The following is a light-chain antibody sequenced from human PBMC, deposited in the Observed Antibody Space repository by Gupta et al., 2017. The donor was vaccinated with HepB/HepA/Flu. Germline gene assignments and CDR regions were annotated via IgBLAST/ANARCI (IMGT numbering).Light chain of an antibody. CDR2: GAS. Sequence: EIVLTQSPGTLSLSPGERATLSCRASQSVSSSYLAWYQQKPGQAPRLLIYGASSRANGIPDRFSGSGSGTDFTLTINRLEPEDFAVYYCQQYGSSPRTFGQGTKVEIK. J-gene: IGKJ1*01. CDR1: QSVSSSY. V-gene: IGKV3-20*01. CDR3: QQYGSSPRT.